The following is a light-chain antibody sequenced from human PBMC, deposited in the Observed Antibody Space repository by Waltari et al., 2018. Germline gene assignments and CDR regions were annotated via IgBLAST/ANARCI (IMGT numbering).Light chain of an antibody. CDR2: EAN. CDR3: CSYAGTITPYV. Sequence: QSALTQPASVSGSPGQTVTLSCTATSRDVGSYNLVSWYQHPPGKAPKLILYEANKRPSVVSNRFSGSKSGITASLTISGLQAEDEADYYCCSYAGTITPYVFGSGTKVTVL. CDR1: SRDVGSYNL. V-gene: IGLV2-23*01. J-gene: IGLJ1*01.